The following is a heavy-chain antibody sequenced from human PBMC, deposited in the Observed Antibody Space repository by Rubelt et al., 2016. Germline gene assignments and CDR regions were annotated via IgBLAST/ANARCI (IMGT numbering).Heavy chain of an antibody. CDR2: IYYSGST. Sequence: QLQLQESGPGLVKPSETLSLTCTVSNGSFNSGYYYWSWIRQPPGKGLEWIGYIYYSGSTNYNPSLKSRVTISVDTSKNQFSLKLSSVTAADTAVYYCARGVPGYSSTCYRQWGQGTLVTVSS. V-gene: IGHV4-61*01. J-gene: IGHJ4*02. D-gene: IGHD6-13*01. CDR1: NGSFNSGYYY. CDR3: ARGVPGYSSTCYRQ.